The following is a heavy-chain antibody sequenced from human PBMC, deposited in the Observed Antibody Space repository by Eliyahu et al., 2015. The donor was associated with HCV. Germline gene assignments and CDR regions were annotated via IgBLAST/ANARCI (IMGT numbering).Heavy chain of an antibody. CDR3: ARTSYHLGTFYFDN. J-gene: IGHJ4*02. D-gene: IGHD3-16*01. CDR2: IDYTGSI. CDR1: GESFNAYQ. Sequence: QVQLQQWGAGLLKPSETLSLNCAVHGESFNAYQWAWVRQPPGQGLEWIGEIDYTGSIKYNPSLKSRVSLSVDTSRRTFSLKLPSVTAADTAVYYCARTSYHLGTFYFDNWGQGTLVTVTS. V-gene: IGHV4-34*01.